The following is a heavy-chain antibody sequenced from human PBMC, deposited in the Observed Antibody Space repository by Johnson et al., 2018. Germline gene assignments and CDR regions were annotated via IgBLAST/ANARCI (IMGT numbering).Heavy chain of an antibody. D-gene: IGHD2-21*02. Sequence: VQLVQSGGGLVQPGGSXILSCAASGFTVRSNYMSWVRQAPGKGLEWVSVIYSGGSTYYADSVKGRFTFSRDNSKNTLYLQMNSLRPEDTAMYYCAAPVVTAHWNAFDMWGQGTMVTVSS. CDR1: GFTVRSNY. CDR2: IYSGGST. CDR3: AAPVVTAHWNAFDM. V-gene: IGHV3-66*02. J-gene: IGHJ3*02.